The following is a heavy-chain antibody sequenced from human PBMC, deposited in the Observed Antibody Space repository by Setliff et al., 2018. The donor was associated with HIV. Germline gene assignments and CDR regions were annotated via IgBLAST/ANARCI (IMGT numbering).Heavy chain of an antibody. V-gene: IGHV3-23*01. D-gene: IGHD1-7*01. J-gene: IGHJ4*02. Sequence: HPGGSLRLSCAVFGFNFGGYSMSWVRQAPGKGLGWVSVISGSGGSTYYADSVKGRFTISRDNSKNTLYLQMNRLRADDTAVYYCVNDKITGTTYYDYWGQGTLVTVSS. CDR3: VNDKITGTTYYDY. CDR1: GFNFGGYS. CDR2: ISGSGGST.